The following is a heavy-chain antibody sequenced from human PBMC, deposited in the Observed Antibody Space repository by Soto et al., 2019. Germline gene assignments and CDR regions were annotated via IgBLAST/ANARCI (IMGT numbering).Heavy chain of an antibody. CDR2: IYYSGST. Sequence: QVHLQESGPGLVKPSETLSLTCTVSGGSVSSGSYYWSWIRQPPGKGLEWIGYIYYSGSTNYNPSLKSRVTISVDTSKNQFSLKLSSVTAADTAVYYCARDYYDFWSGYSGGWFDPWGQGTLVTVSS. V-gene: IGHV4-61*01. D-gene: IGHD3-3*01. CDR1: GGSVSSGSYY. J-gene: IGHJ5*02. CDR3: ARDYYDFWSGYSGGWFDP.